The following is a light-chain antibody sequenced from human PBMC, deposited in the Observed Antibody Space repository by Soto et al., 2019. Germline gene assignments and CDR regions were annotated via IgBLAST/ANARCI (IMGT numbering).Light chain of an antibody. J-gene: IGLJ3*02. CDR2: DVS. CDR1: SSDVGYYKF. Sequence: QSVLTQPRSVSESPGQSVTISCSGTSSDVGYYKFVSWYQQHPGKAPKLMIYDVSKWPSGVPDRFSGSKSGNTASLTISGLQAEDEADYYCCSYVGSYSWVFGGGTKLTVL. V-gene: IGLV2-11*01. CDR3: CSYVGSYSWV.